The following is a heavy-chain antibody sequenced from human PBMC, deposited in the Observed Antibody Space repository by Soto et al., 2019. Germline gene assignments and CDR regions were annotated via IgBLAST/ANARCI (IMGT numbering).Heavy chain of an antibody. CDR2: IYYSGST. J-gene: IGHJ6*02. V-gene: IGHV4-39*01. D-gene: IGHD2-15*01. Sequence: SETNCLTSTVVYGYIGSIGCRRWINKPPGKGLEWIGEIYYSGSTYYNPSLQSRVTVSVDTSKNQFSLKVTSVTAADTAVYYCARLYGYCIGRSCHGHYAMDVWGQGTTVTVSS. CDR3: ARLYGYCIGRSCHGHYAMDV. CDR1: YGYIGSIGC.